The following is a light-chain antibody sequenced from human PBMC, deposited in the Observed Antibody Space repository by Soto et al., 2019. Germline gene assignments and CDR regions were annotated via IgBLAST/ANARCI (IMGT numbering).Light chain of an antibody. J-gene: IGKJ1*01. V-gene: IGKV4-1*01. Sequence: DIVLTQSPASLALSLGENATTICKSSQRGLYSSNNKNYLAWYQQKPGQPPKLLIYWSSTRETGVTERFSGSGSGTDFTLTISSLQAEDVAVYYCQQYYSTPWTFGQGTKVEIK. CDR2: WSS. CDR3: QQYYSTPWT. CDR1: QRGLYSSNNKNY.